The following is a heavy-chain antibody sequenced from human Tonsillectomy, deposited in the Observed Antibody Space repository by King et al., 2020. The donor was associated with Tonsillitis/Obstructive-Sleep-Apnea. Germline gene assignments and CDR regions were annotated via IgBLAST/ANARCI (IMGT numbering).Heavy chain of an antibody. J-gene: IGHJ4*02. Sequence: VQLVESVGGLIQPGGSLRLSCAVSGFTVSSNYISWVRQSPGKWLEWVAANYCDGSTYYADSVMGRFTISRDNSKNTLDLQMNRLRADDTAVYYCARAGNSGYIGYFDYWGQGTLVTVSS. D-gene: IGHD5-12*01. CDR3: ARAGNSGYIGYFDY. CDR2: NYCDGST. CDR1: GFTVSSNY. V-gene: IGHV3-53*01.